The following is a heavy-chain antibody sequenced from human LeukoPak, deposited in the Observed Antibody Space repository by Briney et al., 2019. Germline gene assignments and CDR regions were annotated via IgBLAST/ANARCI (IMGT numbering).Heavy chain of an antibody. J-gene: IGHJ3*02. CDR2: INPNSGGT. D-gene: IGHD3-10*01. CDR3: ARGPTRHLITMVRGDHRKNAYDI. V-gene: IGHV1-2*02. Sequence: GASVKVSCKASGYTFTGYYMHWVRQAPGQGLEWMGWINPNSGGTNYAQKFQGRVTMTRDTSISTAYMELSRLRSDDTAVYYCARGPTRHLITMVRGDHRKNAYDIWGQGTMVTVSS. CDR1: GYTFTGYY.